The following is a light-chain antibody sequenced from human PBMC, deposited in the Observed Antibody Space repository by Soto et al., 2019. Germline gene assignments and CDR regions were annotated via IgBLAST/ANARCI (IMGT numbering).Light chain of an antibody. V-gene: IGLV2-14*01. CDR1: SSDVGGHNY. CDR2: EVS. CDR3: SSYTSSSTHCV. J-gene: IGLJ1*01. Sequence: QSALTQPASVSGSPGQSITISCTGTSSDVGGHNYVSWYQQHPGKAPKLMIYEVSNRPSGVSNRFSGSKSGNTASLTISGLQAEDEADYYCSSYTSSSTHCVFGTGTKVTVL.